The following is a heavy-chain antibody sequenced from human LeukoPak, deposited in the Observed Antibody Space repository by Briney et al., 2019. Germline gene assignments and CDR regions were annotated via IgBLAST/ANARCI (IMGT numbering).Heavy chain of an antibody. CDR3: ARERPPDYDFWSGYYNCWFDP. D-gene: IGHD3-3*01. V-gene: IGHV4-38-2*02. Sequence: PSETLSLTCTVSGYSISSGYYWGWIRQPPGKGLEWIGSIYHSGSTYYSPSLKSRVTISVDTSKNQFSLKLSSVTAADTAVYYCARERPPDYDFWSGYYNCWFDPWGQGTLVTVSS. CDR2: IYHSGST. CDR1: GYSISSGYY. J-gene: IGHJ5*02.